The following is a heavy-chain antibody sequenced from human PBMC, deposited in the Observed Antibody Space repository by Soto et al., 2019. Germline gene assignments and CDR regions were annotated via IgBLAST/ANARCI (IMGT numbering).Heavy chain of an antibody. D-gene: IGHD4-17*01. Sequence: QLQLQESGPGLVKPSETLSLTCTVSDGSIRSSSYYWGWVRQPPGKGLEWIGSIYYSGSTYYNPSLKSRVTVSGDTSKNQFSLKLSSVTAADTAVYYCATTVTTILYFDYWGQGILVTVSS. J-gene: IGHJ4*02. CDR1: DGSIRSSSYY. CDR2: IYYSGST. V-gene: IGHV4-39*01. CDR3: ATTVTTILYFDY.